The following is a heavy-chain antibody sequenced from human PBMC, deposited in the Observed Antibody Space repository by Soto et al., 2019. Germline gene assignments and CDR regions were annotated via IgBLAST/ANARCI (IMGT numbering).Heavy chain of an antibody. CDR3: ARTHMVRGKGYYGMDV. J-gene: IGHJ6*02. CDR2: IGTAGDT. CDR1: GFTFSSYD. V-gene: IGHV3-13*01. D-gene: IGHD3-10*01. Sequence: GGSLRLSCAASGFTFSSYDMHWVRQATGKGLEWVSAIGTAGDTYYPGSVKGRFTISRENAKNSLYLQMNSLRAGDTAVYYCARTHMVRGKGYYGMDVWGQGTTVTVSS.